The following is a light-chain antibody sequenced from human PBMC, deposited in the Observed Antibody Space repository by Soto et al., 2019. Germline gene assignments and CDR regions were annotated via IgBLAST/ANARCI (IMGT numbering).Light chain of an antibody. V-gene: IGKV1-5*01. Sequence: DIQMTQSASTVSASVGDRVTLTCRASQTVSNWLAWYQQKPGQAPKLLIYDASSLESGVPSRFSGSGSGTELTLTVSSLQPDDFATYYCQQYSSYSRTFGQGTRWIS. CDR2: DAS. CDR3: QQYSSYSRT. J-gene: IGKJ1*01. CDR1: QTVSNW.